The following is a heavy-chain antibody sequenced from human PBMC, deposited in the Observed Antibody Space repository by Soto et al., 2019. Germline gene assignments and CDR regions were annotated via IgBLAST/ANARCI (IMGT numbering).Heavy chain of an antibody. J-gene: IGHJ3*02. CDR1: GFTFSSYG. CDR2: IWFDGSDK. Sequence: PGGSLRLSCAASGFTFSSYGMHWVRQAPGKGLEWVALIWFDGSDKYYTESVKGRFTISRDNSKSTLYLQMNSLRAEDTAAYYCARLYCSASSCYSVGAFDIRGQGTMVTVS. CDR3: ARLYCSASSCYSVGAFDI. V-gene: IGHV3-33*01. D-gene: IGHD2-15*01.